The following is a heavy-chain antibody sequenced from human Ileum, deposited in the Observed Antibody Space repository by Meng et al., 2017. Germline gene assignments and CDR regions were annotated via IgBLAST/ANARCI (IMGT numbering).Heavy chain of an antibody. D-gene: IGHD3-22*01. CDR2: IYYRGGA. J-gene: IGHJ5*02. V-gene: IGHV4-59*08. CDR1: GASISSYY. CDR3: ARLLDSSDWGWFDP. Sequence: QVQLQESGPGLVKPSETLALTCIVSGASISSYYWTWIRQPPGKGLEYIGYIYYRGGASYNPSLRSRVTMSVDTSKNQFSLNLSSVTAADTAVYYCARLLDSSDWGWFDPWGQGTLVTVSS.